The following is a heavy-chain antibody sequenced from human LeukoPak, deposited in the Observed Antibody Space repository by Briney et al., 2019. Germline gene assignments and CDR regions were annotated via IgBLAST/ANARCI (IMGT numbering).Heavy chain of an antibody. CDR3: AKLLRVRDSSGRSTENYFDY. CDR2: ISGSGGST. D-gene: IGHD3-22*01. Sequence: PGGSLRLSCAASGFTFSSYAMSWVRQAPGKGLEWVSAISGSGGSTYYADSVKGRFTISRDNSKNTLYLQMNSLRAEDTAVYYCAKLLRVRDSSGRSTENYFDYWGQGTLVTVSS. V-gene: IGHV3-23*01. J-gene: IGHJ4*02. CDR1: GFTFSSYA.